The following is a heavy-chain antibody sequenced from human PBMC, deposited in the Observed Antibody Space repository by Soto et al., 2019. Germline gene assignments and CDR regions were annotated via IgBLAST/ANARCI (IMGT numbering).Heavy chain of an antibody. J-gene: IGHJ4*02. CDR3: ARVDGDYGFFYFDY. D-gene: IGHD4-17*01. CDR2: INHSGST. Sequence: QVQLQQWGAGLLKPSETLSLTCAVYGGSFSGYYWSWIRHPPGKGLEWIGEINHSGSTNYNPSLTSRVTISVETSKNQFALKLSSVTAADTAVYYCARVDGDYGFFYFDYWGQGTLVTVSS. CDR1: GGSFSGYY. V-gene: IGHV4-34*01.